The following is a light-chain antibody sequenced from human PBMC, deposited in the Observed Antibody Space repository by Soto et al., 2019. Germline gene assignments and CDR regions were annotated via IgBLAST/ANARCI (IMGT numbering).Light chain of an antibody. CDR3: QQYGSSPRT. J-gene: IGKJ1*01. V-gene: IGKV3-20*01. Sequence: EIVLTQSPGTLSLSPGERATLSCRASQSVASNNLAWYQQIPGQSPRILIYGASSRATGIPDRFSGSGSGTDFTLIISRLEPEDFAVYYCQQYGSSPRTFGQGTRVEIK. CDR2: GAS. CDR1: QSVASNN.